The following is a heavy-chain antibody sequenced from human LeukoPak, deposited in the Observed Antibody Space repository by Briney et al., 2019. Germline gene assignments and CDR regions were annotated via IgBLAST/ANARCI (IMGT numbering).Heavy chain of an antibody. Sequence: SETLSLTCAVSGGSISSYYWSWIRQPAGKGLEWIGRIYTSGSTNYNPSLKSRVTISVDKSKNQFSLKLSSVTAADTAVYYCAREFEYQLLPPYYYYMDVWGKGTTVTVSS. V-gene: IGHV4-4*07. D-gene: IGHD2-2*01. CDR3: AREFEYQLLPPYYYYMDV. CDR1: GGSISSYY. J-gene: IGHJ6*03. CDR2: IYTSGST.